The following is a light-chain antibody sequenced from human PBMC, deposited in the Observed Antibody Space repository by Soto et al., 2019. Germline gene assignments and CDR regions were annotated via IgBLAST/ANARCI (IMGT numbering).Light chain of an antibody. CDR1: QSVSSSY. CDR3: QQYGSSLTWT. CDR2: GAS. Sequence: EIVLTQSPGTLSLSPGERATLSCRASQSVSSSYFAWYQQKPGQAPRLLIYGASSRATGIPDRLSGSGSGTDFTLTISRLEPEDFAVYYCQQYGSSLTWTFGQGTKVEIK. J-gene: IGKJ1*01. V-gene: IGKV3-20*01.